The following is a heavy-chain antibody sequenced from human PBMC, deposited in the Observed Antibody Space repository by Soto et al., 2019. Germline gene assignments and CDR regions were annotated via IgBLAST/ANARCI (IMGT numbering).Heavy chain of an antibody. V-gene: IGHV3-33*01. CDR2: IWYDGSNK. CDR1: GFTFSSYG. Sequence: QVQLVESGGGVVQPGRSLRLSCAASGFTFSSYGMHWVRQAPGKGLEWVAVIWYDGSNKYYADSVKGRFTISRDNSKNTLYLQMTSLRAEVTAVYYCARDTARAMVRIYYGMDVWGQGTTVTVSS. D-gene: IGHD3-10*01. CDR3: ARDTARAMVRIYYGMDV. J-gene: IGHJ6*02.